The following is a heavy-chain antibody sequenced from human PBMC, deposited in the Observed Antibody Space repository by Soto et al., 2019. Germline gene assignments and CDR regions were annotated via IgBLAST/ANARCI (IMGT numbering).Heavy chain of an antibody. D-gene: IGHD5-18*01. Sequence: GSLRLSCAASGFTFSSYVMHWVRQAPGKGLEWVSSNVRDGYIYYEDSVRCRFTISRDNANKPLHLQMNSLRAQDTAVYYCARGTTGYNYGSTGMDVWGQGTTVTVSS. CDR3: ARGTTGYNYGSTGMDV. CDR1: GFTFSSYV. CDR2: NVRDGYI. V-gene: IGHV3-21*01. J-gene: IGHJ6*02.